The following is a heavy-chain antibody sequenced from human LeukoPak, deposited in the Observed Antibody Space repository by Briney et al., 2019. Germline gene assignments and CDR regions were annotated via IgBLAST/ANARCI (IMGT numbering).Heavy chain of an antibody. V-gene: IGHV4-39*01. CDR3: ARRSGICTNGVCSSGYYFDY. J-gene: IGHJ4*02. CDR1: GGSISSSSYY. CDR2: IYYSGNT. Sequence: PSETLSLTCTVSGGSISSSSYYWGWIRQPPGKGLEWIGNIYYSGNTYYNPSLKSRVTISVDTSKNQFSLKLSSVTAADTAVYYCARRSGICTNGVCSSGYYFDYWGQGTLVTVSS. D-gene: IGHD2-8*01.